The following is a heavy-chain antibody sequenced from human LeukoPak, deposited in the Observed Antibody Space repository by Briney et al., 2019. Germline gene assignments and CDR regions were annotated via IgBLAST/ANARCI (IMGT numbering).Heavy chain of an antibody. V-gene: IGHV3-21*01. CDR1: GFTFSSYS. D-gene: IGHD6-6*01. J-gene: IGHJ4*02. CDR3: ARTSTAARRATPTADY. CDR2: ISSSSSYI. Sequence: GGSLRLSCAASGFTFSSYSMNWVRQAPGKGLEWVSSISSSSSYIYYADSVKGRFTISRDNAKNSLYLQMNSLRAEDTAVYYCARTSTAARRATPTADYWGQGTLVTVSS.